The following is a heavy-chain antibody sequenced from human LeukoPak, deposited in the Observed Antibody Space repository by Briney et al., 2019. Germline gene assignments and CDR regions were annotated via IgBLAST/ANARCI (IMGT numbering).Heavy chain of an antibody. J-gene: IGHJ3*02. V-gene: IGHV3-53*01. D-gene: IGHD3-22*01. CDR1: GFTVSSNY. CDR2: IYSGGST. Sequence: PGGSLRLSCAASGFTVSSNYMSWVRQAPGKGLEWVSVIYSGGSTYYADSVKGRFTISRDNSKNTLYLQMNSLRAEDTAVYYCARDLHYYDSSGSMVEAFDIWGQGTMVTVSS. CDR3: ARDLHYYDSSGSMVEAFDI.